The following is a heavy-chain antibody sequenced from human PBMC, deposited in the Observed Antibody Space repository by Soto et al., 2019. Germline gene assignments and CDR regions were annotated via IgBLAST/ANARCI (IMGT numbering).Heavy chain of an antibody. V-gene: IGHV1-69*12. CDR2: IIPIVGTA. CDR1: GGTFSSYA. Sequence: QVQLVQSGAEVKKPGSSVKVSCKASGGTFSSYAISCVRQAPGQGLEWMGGIIPIVGTANYAEKFQGRVTITADESTSTAYVELSSLRSEDTAVYYCARPVPAAGYYYGMDVWGQGTTVTVSS. J-gene: IGHJ6*02. D-gene: IGHD2-2*01. CDR3: ARPVPAAGYYYGMDV.